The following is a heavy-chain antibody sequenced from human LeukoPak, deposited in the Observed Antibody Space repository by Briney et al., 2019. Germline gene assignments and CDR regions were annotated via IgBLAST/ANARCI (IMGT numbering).Heavy chain of an antibody. Sequence: TSETLSLTCTASGGSISSYYWSWVRQPPGKGLEWIGYIHNSGNSNYNRSLKSRVTISVDTSKNQFSLKLSSVTAADTAVYYCARLGDSSSRLYYFDYWGQGTLVTVSS. CDR2: IHNSGNS. CDR3: ARLGDSSSRLYYFDY. J-gene: IGHJ4*02. CDR1: GGSISSYY. D-gene: IGHD6-6*01. V-gene: IGHV4-59*08.